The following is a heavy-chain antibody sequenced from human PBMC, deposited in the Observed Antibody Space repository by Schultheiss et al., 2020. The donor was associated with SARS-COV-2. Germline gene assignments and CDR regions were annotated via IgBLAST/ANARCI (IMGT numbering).Heavy chain of an antibody. CDR2: IYYTGST. CDR1: GGSISSYY. D-gene: IGHD3-10*01. Sequence: SETLSLTCTVSGGSISSYYWSWIRQPPGKGLEWIGYIYYTGSTYYNPSLKSRVTISVDTSKNQFSLKLSSVTAADTAVYYCARGRVQGVIGYWGQGTLVTVSS. J-gene: IGHJ4*02. V-gene: IGHV4-59*12. CDR3: ARGRVQGVIGY.